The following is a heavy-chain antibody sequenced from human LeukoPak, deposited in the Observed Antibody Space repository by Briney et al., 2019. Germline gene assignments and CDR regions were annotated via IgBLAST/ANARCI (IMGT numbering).Heavy chain of an antibody. J-gene: IGHJ3*02. CDR1: GFTFSTYD. CDR3: ARVVIAANPGAFDI. Sequence: SGGSLRLSCAASGFTFSTYDMHWVRQATGKGLEWVSAIGRAGDTHYPGSVKGRFTISRENAKNSLYLQMNSLRDEDTAVYYCARVVIAANPGAFDIWGRGTMVTVSS. D-gene: IGHD2-15*01. V-gene: IGHV3-13*04. CDR2: IGRAGDT.